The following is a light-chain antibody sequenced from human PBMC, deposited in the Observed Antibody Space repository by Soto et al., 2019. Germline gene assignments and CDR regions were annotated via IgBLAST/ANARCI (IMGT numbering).Light chain of an antibody. J-gene: IGKJ5*01. CDR3: LQHNSYPSIT. V-gene: IGKV1-17*01. Sequence: DIQMIQSPSSLSASVGDRVTITCRASQSISRYLNWYQQKPGKAPKVLIYAASRLQSGVPSRFSGSGSGTEFTLTISSLQPEDFATYYCLQHNSYPSITFGQGTRLEIK. CDR1: QSISRY. CDR2: AAS.